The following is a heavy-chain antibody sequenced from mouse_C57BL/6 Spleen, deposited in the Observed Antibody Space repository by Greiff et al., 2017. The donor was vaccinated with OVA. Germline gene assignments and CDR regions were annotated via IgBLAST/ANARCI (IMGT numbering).Heavy chain of an antibody. CDR1: GFTFSGFY. J-gene: IGHJ3*01. V-gene: IGHV7-1*01. CDR2: SRNKANDYTT. D-gene: IGHD2-4*01. CDR3: ARDDYDYAWFAY. Sequence: EVQRVESGGGLVQSGRSLRLSCATSGFTFSGFYMEWVRQAPGKGLEWIAASRNKANDYTTEYSASVKGRFIVSRDTSQSILYLQMNALRAEDTAIYYCARDDYDYAWFAYWGQGTLVTVSA.